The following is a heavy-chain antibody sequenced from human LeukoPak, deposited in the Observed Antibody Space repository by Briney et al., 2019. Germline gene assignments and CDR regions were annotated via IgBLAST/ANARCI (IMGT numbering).Heavy chain of an antibody. D-gene: IGHD3-10*01. CDR1: GFTVSSNY. V-gene: IGHV3-66*01. CDR2: IYSSGST. CDR3: ARSLRVRGVPDYMDV. Sequence: GGSLRLSCAASGFTVSSNYMSWVRQAPGKGLEWVSVIYSSGSTYYADSVKGRFTISRDKSKNTLYLQMNNLRADDTAVYYCARSLRVRGVPDYMDVWGKGTTVTVSS. J-gene: IGHJ6*03.